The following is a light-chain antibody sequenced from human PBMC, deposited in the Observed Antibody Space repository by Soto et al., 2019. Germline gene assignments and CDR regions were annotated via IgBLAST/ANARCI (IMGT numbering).Light chain of an antibody. CDR3: NSYTTSSTYV. J-gene: IGLJ1*01. CDR1: SSDVGGYNY. V-gene: IGLV2-14*01. Sequence: QSALTQSASVSGSPGQPITISCTGTSSDVGGYNYVSWYQQHPGKAPKVMIYDVSNRPSGVSNRFSGSKSGNTASLTISGLQAEDEADYYCNSYTTSSTYVFGTGTKLTVL. CDR2: DVS.